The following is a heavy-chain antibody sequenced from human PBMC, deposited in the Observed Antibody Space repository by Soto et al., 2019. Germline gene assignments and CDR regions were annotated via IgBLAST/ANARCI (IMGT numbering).Heavy chain of an antibody. CDR2: ISGSGRAT. J-gene: IGHJ4*02. CDR3: AKGHSYYDFRLEY. Sequence: EVQLLESGGGLVQPGGSPRLSCAASGFSFGSYAMSWVRQAPGKGLEWVSTISGSGRATYYADSVKGRFTISRDNSKNTLYLEMNSLRAEDMAIYHRAKGHSYYDFRLEYWGQGTLVTVSS. CDR1: GFSFGSYA. V-gene: IGHV3-23*01. D-gene: IGHD3-3*01.